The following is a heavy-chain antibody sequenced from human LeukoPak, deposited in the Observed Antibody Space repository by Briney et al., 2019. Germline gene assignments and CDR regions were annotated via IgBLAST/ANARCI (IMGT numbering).Heavy chain of an antibody. Sequence: GGSLRLSCAVSGLTFSNAWMTWVRQAPGKGLEWVANIKQDGSEKYYVDSVKGRFTISRDNAKNSLYLQMNSLRAEDTAVYFCARRGQSNSWSHFDYWGQGALVTVSS. CDR2: IKQDGSEK. CDR3: ARRGQSNSWSHFDY. V-gene: IGHV3-7*01. CDR1: GLTFSNAW. J-gene: IGHJ4*02. D-gene: IGHD6-13*01.